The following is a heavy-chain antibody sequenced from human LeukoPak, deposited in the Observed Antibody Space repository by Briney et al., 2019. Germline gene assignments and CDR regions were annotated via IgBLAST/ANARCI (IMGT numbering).Heavy chain of an antibody. CDR1: GFTFSSYG. CDR2: ISYDGSNK. V-gene: IGHV3-30*18. J-gene: IGHJ6*02. Sequence: PEGSLRLSCAASGFTFSSYGMHWVRQAPGKGLEWVAVISYDGSNKYYADSVKGRSTISRDNSKNTLYLQMNSLRAEDTAVYYCAKAGYYYGMDVWGQGTTVTVSS. CDR3: AKAGYYYGMDV.